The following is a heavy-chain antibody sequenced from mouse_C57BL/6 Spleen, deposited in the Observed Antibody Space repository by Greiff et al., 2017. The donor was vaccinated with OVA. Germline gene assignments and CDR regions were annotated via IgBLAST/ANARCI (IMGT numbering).Heavy chain of an antibody. J-gene: IGHJ3*01. CDR3: ARDYYSKGAWFAY. V-gene: IGHV1-64*01. CDR2: IHPNCGST. Sequence: VQLQQPGAELVKPGASVKLSCKASGYTFTSYWMHWVKQRPGQGLEWIGMIHPNCGSTNYYEKFKSKATLTVDKSSSTAYMQLSSLTSEDSAVYYCARDYYSKGAWFAYWGKGTLVTVSA. CDR1: GYTFTSYW. D-gene: IGHD2-5*01.